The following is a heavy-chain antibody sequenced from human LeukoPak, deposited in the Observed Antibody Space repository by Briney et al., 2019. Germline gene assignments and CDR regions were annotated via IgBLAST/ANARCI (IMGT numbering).Heavy chain of an antibody. CDR2: INPNSGGT. J-gene: IGHJ3*02. V-gene: IGHV1-2*04. Sequence: GASVKVSCKASGYTFTSYHMHWVRQAPGQGLEWMGWINPNSGGTNYAQKFQGWVTMTRDTSISTAYMELSRLRSDDTAVYYCARGPYSSGIPLDAFDIWGQGTMVTVSS. D-gene: IGHD6-19*01. CDR3: ARGPYSSGIPLDAFDI. CDR1: GYTFTSYH.